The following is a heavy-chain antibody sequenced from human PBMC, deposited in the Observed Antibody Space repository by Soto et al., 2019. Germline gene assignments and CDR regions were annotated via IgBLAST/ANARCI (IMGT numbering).Heavy chain of an antibody. CDR3: AKNGQPPYYYYGMDV. CDR1: GYTFTRYG. J-gene: IGHJ6*02. D-gene: IGHD2-8*01. Sequence: QGQLVQSGGEAKKPGASVKVSCKASGYTFTRYGISWVRQAPGQGLEWMGWISGYNGDTNYAQKFQGRGTMTIDTYTSTAYMELRSLTSDDTAVYYCAKNGQPPYYYYGMDVWGQGTTVTVSS. V-gene: IGHV1-18*01. CDR2: ISGYNGDT.